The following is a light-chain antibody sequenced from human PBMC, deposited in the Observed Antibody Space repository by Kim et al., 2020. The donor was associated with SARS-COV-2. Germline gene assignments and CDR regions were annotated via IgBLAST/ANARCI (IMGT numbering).Light chain of an antibody. CDR3: QHFYNWPLT. Sequence: VSPGERATLSCRASQSVDSNLAWDQQKPGQAPRLLIYGASTRATGIPARCSGSGSGTEFTLTISSLQSEEFAVYYCQHFYNWPLTFGGGTKVDIK. J-gene: IGKJ4*01. V-gene: IGKV3-15*01. CDR2: GAS. CDR1: QSVDSN.